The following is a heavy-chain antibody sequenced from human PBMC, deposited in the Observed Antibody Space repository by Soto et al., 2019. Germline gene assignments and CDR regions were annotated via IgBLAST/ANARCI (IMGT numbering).Heavy chain of an antibody. V-gene: IGHV1-24*01. J-gene: IGHJ4*02. CDR2: FDPEDGET. CDR1: GYTLTELS. Sequence: ASVKVSCKVSGYTLTELSMHWVRQAPGKGLEWMGGFDPEDGETIYAQKFQGRVTMTEDTSTDTAYMELSSLRSEDTAVYYCATDPYPGYSSSRVPWNFDYWGQGTLVTVSS. D-gene: IGHD6-13*01. CDR3: ATDPYPGYSSSRVPWNFDY.